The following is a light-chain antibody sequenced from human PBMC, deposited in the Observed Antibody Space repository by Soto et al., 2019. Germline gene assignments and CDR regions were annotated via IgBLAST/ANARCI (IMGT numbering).Light chain of an antibody. V-gene: IGKV3-20*01. J-gene: IGKJ4*01. CDR3: QQYGSSPLT. CDR1: QSVSSSY. CDR2: GAS. Sequence: EIVLTQSPGTLSLSPGERATLSCRASQSVSSSYLAWYQQKPGQAPRLRNYGASRATGIPDRFSGSGSGTDFTLTISRLEPEDFAVYYCQQYGSSPLTFGGGTKVEIK.